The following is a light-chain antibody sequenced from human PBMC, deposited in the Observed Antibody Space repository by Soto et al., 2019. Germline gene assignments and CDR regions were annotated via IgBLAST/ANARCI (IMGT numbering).Light chain of an antibody. V-gene: IGKV3-15*01. J-gene: IGKJ5*01. CDR3: QHYVERSPIT. Sequence: EIVMTQSPATLSVSPGERATLSCRASQSVSIKLAWYQQKPGQAPRLLIYDTSTRATGIPDRFSGSGSGTDFTLTISRLEPEDFALYYCQHYVERSPITFGQGTRLEIK. CDR1: QSVSIK. CDR2: DTS.